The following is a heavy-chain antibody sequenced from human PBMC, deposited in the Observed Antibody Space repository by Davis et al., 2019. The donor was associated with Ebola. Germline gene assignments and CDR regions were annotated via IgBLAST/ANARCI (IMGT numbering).Heavy chain of an antibody. CDR1: GYTFTGYF. V-gene: IGHV1-18*04. CDR3: VRHYDTISWSDP. CDR2: ISVIDGNT. J-gene: IGHJ5*02. D-gene: IGHD3-9*01. Sequence: ASVKVSCKASGYTFTGYFMHWVRQAPGQSLEWMGWISVIDGNTYYAQRFQGRVTMTADTSTSTIYMELRSLTSDDTAIYYCVRHYDTISWSDPWGQGTLVTVSS.